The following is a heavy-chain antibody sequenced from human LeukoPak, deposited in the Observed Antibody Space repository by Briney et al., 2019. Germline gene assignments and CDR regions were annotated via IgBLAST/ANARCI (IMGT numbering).Heavy chain of an antibody. D-gene: IGHD5-18*01. Sequence: GGSLRLSCAASGFTFSSYAMHWVRQAPGKGLEYVSAISSNGGSTYYANSVKSRFTISRDNSTNTLYLQMGSLRAEDMAVYYCARDGYSYGNDYWGQGTLVTVSS. CDR3: ARDGYSYGNDY. CDR1: GFTFSSYA. J-gene: IGHJ4*02. V-gene: IGHV3-64*01. CDR2: ISSNGGST.